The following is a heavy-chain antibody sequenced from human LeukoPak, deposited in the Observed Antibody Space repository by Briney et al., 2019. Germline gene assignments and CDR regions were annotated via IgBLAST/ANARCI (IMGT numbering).Heavy chain of an antibody. CDR3: ARNGGYYDSSGLDY. CDR2: INHSGST. CDR1: GGSFSGYY. D-gene: IGHD3-22*01. J-gene: IGHJ4*02. Sequence: SETLSLTCAVYGGSFSGYYWSWIRQPPGKGLEWIGEINHSGSTNYNPSLKSRVTISVDTSKNQFSLKLSSVTAAETAVYYCARNGGYYDSSGLDYWGQGTLVTVSS. V-gene: IGHV4-34*01.